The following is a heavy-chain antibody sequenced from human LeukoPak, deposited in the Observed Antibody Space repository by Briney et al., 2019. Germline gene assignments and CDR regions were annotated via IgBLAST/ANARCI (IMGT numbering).Heavy chain of an antibody. J-gene: IGHJ6*02. CDR1: GFTFSSYA. V-gene: IGHV3-23*01. Sequence: GGSLRLSCGASGFTFSSYAMSWVRQAPGEGLEGVSAISGSGGSTYYADSVKGRFTISRDNSKTTLYLQMNSLRAEDTAVYYCAKVQSEVLRFLEWLSQDYYYGMDVWGQGTTVTVSS. CDR3: AKVQSEVLRFLEWLSQDYYYGMDV. D-gene: IGHD3-3*01. CDR2: ISGSGGST.